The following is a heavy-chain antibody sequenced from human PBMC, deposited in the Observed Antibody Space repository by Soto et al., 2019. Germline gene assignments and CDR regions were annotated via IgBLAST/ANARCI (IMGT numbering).Heavy chain of an antibody. CDR2: SGDRRTSYST. D-gene: IGHD1-1*01. CDR3: ARTPQTGNDFHV. CDR1: GFTLSDHY. V-gene: IGHV3-72*01. Sequence: ESGGGLVPPGGSLRLSCAASGFTLSDHYIDWVRQAPEKGLEWVGRSGDRRTSYSTEYAASVKGRFTISRDDSKNSLDLQMNSLKTEDTAVYYCARTPQTGNDFHVWGQGTTVTVSS. J-gene: IGHJ6*02.